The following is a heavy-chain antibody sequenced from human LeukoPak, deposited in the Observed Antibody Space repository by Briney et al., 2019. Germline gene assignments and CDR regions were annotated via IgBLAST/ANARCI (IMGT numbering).Heavy chain of an antibody. V-gene: IGHV4-59*08. CDR1: GGSISSYY. D-gene: IGHD3-3*01. CDR2: IYYSGST. Sequence: PSETLSLTCTVSGGSISSYYWSRIRQLPGKGLEWIGYIYYSGSTNYNPSLKSRVTISVDTSKNQFSLKLSSVTAADTAVYYCARRLSGTLDYWGQGTLVTVSS. CDR3: ARRLSGTLDY. J-gene: IGHJ4*02.